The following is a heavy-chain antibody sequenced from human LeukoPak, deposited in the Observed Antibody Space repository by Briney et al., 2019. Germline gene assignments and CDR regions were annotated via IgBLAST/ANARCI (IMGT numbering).Heavy chain of an antibody. CDR1: GFTFSNCG. D-gene: IGHD2/OR15-2a*01. CDR3: ARDREYSYFDY. J-gene: IGHJ4*02. V-gene: IGHV3-33*01. CDR2: IWYDGSNK. Sequence: GRSLRLSCTAPGFTFSNCGMHWVRQAPGKGLEWVAIIWYDGSNKYYADSVKGRFTISRDNSKNTLYLLMNSLRGEDTAVYYCARDREYSYFDYWGQGTLVTVSS.